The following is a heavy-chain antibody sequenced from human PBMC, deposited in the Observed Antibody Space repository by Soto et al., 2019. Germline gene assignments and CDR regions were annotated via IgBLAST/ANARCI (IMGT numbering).Heavy chain of an antibody. Sequence: GGSLRLSCAASGFTVSSNYMSWVRQAPGKGLEWVSVIYSCGSTYYADSVKGRFTISRDNSKNTLYLQMNSLRAEDTAVYYCARDPGPLIAAAGKGPYYYYGMDVWGQGTTVTVSS. V-gene: IGHV3-66*03. J-gene: IGHJ6*02. CDR3: ARDPGPLIAAAGKGPYYYYGMDV. CDR2: IYSCGST. D-gene: IGHD6-13*01. CDR1: GFTVSSNY.